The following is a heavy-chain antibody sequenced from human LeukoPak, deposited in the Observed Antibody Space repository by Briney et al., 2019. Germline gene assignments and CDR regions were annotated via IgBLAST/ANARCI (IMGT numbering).Heavy chain of an antibody. CDR2: ISYDGSNK. CDR3: AREPYYYDSSGYYRFDY. CDR1: GFTFSSYG. Sequence: GESLKISCAASGFTFSSYGMHWVRQAPGKGLEWVALISYDGSNKYYADSVKGRFTISRDNSKNTLYLQMNSLRAEDTAVYYCAREPYYYDSSGYYRFDYWGQGTLVTVSS. J-gene: IGHJ4*02. D-gene: IGHD3-22*01. V-gene: IGHV3-30*03.